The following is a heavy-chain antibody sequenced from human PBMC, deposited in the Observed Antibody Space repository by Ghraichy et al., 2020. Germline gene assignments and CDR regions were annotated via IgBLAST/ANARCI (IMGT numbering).Heavy chain of an antibody. CDR1: GYTFTSYG. J-gene: IGHJ6*02. CDR3: AREPGPLGVVVPAAGDYYYGMDV. Sequence: ASVKVSCKASGYTFTSYGISWVRQAPGQGLEWMGWISAYNGNTNYAQKLQGRVTMTTDTSTSTAYMELRSLRSDDTAVYYCAREPGPLGVVVPAAGDYYYGMDVWGQGTTVTVSS. V-gene: IGHV1-18*01. CDR2: ISAYNGNT. D-gene: IGHD2-2*01.